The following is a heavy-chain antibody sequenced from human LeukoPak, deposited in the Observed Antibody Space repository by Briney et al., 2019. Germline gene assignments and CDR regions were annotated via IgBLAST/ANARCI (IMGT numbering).Heavy chain of an antibody. D-gene: IGHD2-8*01. CDR2: IYYSGST. CDR1: GGSISSYY. J-gene: IGHJ4*02. V-gene: IGHV4-59*01. Sequence: SETLSLTCTVSGGSISSYYWSWIRKPPGKGLEWIGYIYYSGSTNYNPSLKSRVTISVDTSKNQFSLKLSSVTAADTAVYYCARVDPYNSMVYAMSFDYWGQGTLVTVSS. CDR3: ARVDPYNSMVYAMSFDY.